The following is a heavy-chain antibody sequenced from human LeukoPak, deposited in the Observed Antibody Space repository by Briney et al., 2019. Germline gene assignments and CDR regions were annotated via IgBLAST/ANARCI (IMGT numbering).Heavy chain of an antibody. V-gene: IGHV3-66*02. D-gene: IGHD6-13*01. CDR2: IYGADAA. CDR1: GFNVSSNY. J-gene: IGHJ4*02. Sequence: PGGSLRLSCAASGFNVSSNYMTWIRQAPGKGLEWVSLIYGADAAYYAESVRGRFMISRDNLKNTLFLQINSLRVEDTAVYYCVTSTGQQFIPYDYWGQGTHVTVSS. CDR3: VTSTGQQFIPYDY.